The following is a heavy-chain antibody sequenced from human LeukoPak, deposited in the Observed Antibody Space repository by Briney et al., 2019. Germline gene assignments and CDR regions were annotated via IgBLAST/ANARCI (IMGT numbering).Heavy chain of an antibody. CDR2: IYSGGST. D-gene: IGHD3-16*01. J-gene: IGHJ6*02. Sequence: PGGSLRLSCAASRFTVSSNYMSWVRQAPGKGLEWVSVIYSGGSTYYADSVKGRFTISRDNSKSTLYLQMNSLRAEDTAVYYCARDLFVAYRADYYYYGMDVWGQGTTVTVSS. CDR1: RFTVSSNY. CDR3: ARDLFVAYRADYYYYGMDV. V-gene: IGHV3-66*01.